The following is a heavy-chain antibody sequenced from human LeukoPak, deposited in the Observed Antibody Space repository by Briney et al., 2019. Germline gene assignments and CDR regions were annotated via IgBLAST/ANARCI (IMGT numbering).Heavy chain of an antibody. J-gene: IGHJ4*02. CDR3: ATPPWVSWYRYIARPGGDY. CDR1: GFTFSSYA. Sequence: GGSLRLSCAASGFTFSSYAMSWVRQAPGKGLEWVSAISGSGGSTYYADSVKGRFTISRDNSKNTLYLQMNSLRAEDTAVYYCATPPWVSWYRYIARPGGDYWGQGTLVIVSS. D-gene: IGHD6-13*01. CDR2: ISGSGGST. V-gene: IGHV3-23*01.